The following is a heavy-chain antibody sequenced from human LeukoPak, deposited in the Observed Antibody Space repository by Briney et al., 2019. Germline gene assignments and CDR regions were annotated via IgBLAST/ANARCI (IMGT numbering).Heavy chain of an antibody. CDR3: ASATRPYSSSWLRDY. J-gene: IGHJ4*02. CDR1: GGTFSSYA. Sequence: ASVKVSCKASGGTFSSYAISWVRQGPGQGLEWMGGIIPIFGTANYTQKFRGRVTITADESTSTAYMELSSLRSEDTAVYYCASATRPYSSSWLRDYWGQGTLVTVSS. CDR2: IIPIFGTA. D-gene: IGHD6-13*01. V-gene: IGHV1-69*13.